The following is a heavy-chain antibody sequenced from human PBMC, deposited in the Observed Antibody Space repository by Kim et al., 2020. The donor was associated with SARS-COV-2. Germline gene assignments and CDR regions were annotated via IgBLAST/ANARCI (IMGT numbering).Heavy chain of an antibody. J-gene: IGHJ4*02. CDR2: INPYSGDT. Sequence: ASVKVSCKASGYTFTDYYIHWVRQAPGQGLEWMGWINPYSGDTNYAQKFQGRVTMTRDTSISTPYEELSSLRSDDTAVYYCARSEHFWSGHYLDYWGQGTLITVSS. CDR1: GYTFTDYY. D-gene: IGHD3-3*01. V-gene: IGHV1-2*02. CDR3: ARSEHFWSGHYLDY.